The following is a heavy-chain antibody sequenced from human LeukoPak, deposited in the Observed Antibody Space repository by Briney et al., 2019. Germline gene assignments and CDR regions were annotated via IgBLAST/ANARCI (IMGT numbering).Heavy chain of an antibody. D-gene: IGHD1-14*01. V-gene: IGHV4-39*01. Sequence: PSETLSLTCTVSGGSISSSSYYWGWIRQPPGKGLEWIGSIYYSGSTYYNPSLKSRVTISVDTSKNQFSLKLNSVTAADTAVYYCARQLYNNWVIDYWGQGTLVTVSS. CDR3: ARQLYNNWVIDY. CDR2: IYYSGST. J-gene: IGHJ4*02. CDR1: GGSISSSSYY.